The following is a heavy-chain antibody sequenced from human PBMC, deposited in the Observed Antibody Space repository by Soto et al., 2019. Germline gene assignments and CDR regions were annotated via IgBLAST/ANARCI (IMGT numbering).Heavy chain of an antibody. CDR2: ISYDGSNK. CDR1: GFTFSSYG. V-gene: IGHV3-30*18. CDR3: AKDTAAYSSTAFDP. Sequence: LRLSCAASGFTFSSYGMHWVRQAPGKGLEWVAVISYDGSNKYYADSVKGRFTISRDNSKNTLYLQMNSLRAEDTAVYYCAKDTAAYSSTAFDPWGQGTLVTVSS. J-gene: IGHJ5*02. D-gene: IGHD6-13*01.